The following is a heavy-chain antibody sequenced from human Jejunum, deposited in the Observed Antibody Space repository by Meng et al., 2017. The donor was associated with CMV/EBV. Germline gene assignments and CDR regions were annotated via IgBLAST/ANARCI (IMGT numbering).Heavy chain of an antibody. V-gene: IGHV4-30-4*08. CDR3: ARGSIFVSFDS. D-gene: IGHD3-3*01. J-gene: IGHJ4*02. CDR2: IHDTGST. CDR1: GGSIGSGDYY. Sequence: QVQLQESAPGLVKPSQTLFPPCSVFGGSIGSGDYYWSLSRQPPGKGLEWIGYIHDTGSTYSNPSLKSRVDILLGTSRNHFPLTLSSVTAEDTAVYFCARGSIFVSFDSWGQGTLVTVFS.